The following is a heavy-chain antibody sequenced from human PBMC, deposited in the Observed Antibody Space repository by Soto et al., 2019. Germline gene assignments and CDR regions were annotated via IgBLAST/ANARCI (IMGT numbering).Heavy chain of an antibody. CDR2: INASGGST. Sequence: GASVKVSCKASGNTVPNYAIHWVRQAPGQRLEWMGIINASGGSTSYAEHFQGRVTMTRDTSTSTVYMELSSLRSEDTAVYYCARVKTSGYHNWFDPWGQGTLVTVSS. J-gene: IGHJ5*02. CDR3: ARVKTSGYHNWFDP. CDR1: GNTVPNYA. D-gene: IGHD3-22*01. V-gene: IGHV1-46*01.